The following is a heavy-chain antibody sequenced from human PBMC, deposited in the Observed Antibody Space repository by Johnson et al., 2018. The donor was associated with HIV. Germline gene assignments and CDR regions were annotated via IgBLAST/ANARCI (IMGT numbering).Heavy chain of an antibody. CDR3: ARVGEWAFDI. D-gene: IGHD3-10*01. CDR1: GFTFSSYG. J-gene: IGHJ3*02. Sequence: QVQLVESGGGVVQPGGSLRLSCAASGFTFSSYGMHWVRQAPGKGLEWVAFIRYDGNNKYYADSVKGRFTISRDNSKNTLYLQMNSLRAGDTAVYYGARVGEWAFDIWGQGTMVIVSS. V-gene: IGHV3-30*02. CDR2: IRYDGNNK.